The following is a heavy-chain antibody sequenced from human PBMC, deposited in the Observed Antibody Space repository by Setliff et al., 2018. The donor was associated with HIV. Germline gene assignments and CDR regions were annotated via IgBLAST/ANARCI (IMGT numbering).Heavy chain of an antibody. V-gene: IGHV5-51*01. J-gene: IGHJ4*02. CDR2: IYPGDSDI. Sequence: GESLKISCKGSEYSFTNNWIGWVRQMPGKGLEWMGIIYPGDSDIRYSPSFHGQVTISADKAISTAYLQWSSLKASDTAIYYCTRRRRAPGVEDLEAYWGQGTLVTVSS. D-gene: IGHD7-27*01. CDR3: TRRRRAPGVEDLEAY. CDR1: EYSFTNNW.